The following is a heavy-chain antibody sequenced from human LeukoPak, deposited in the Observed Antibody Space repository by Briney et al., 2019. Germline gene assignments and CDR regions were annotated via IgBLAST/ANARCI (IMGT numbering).Heavy chain of an antibody. J-gene: IGHJ3*01. CDR2: ISGSGSNI. D-gene: IGHD3-10*01. CDR1: GFTFSSYA. Sequence: GGSLRLSCVASGFTFSSYAMSWVRQAPGKGLEWVSGISGSGSNIYYADSVRGRFTISRDNSKNMLYLQMNSLRAEDTAVYFCAMMRGGPRNYYAFDFWGQGTMVTVSS. V-gene: IGHV3-23*01. CDR3: AMMRGGPRNYYAFDF.